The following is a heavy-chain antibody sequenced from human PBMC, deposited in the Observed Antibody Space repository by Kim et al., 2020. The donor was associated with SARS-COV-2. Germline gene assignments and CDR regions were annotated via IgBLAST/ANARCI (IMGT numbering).Heavy chain of an antibody. J-gene: IGHJ4*02. Sequence: YYEDSVKGRFTISRDNAKNSLYLQMNSLRAEDTAVYYCARDPTVTTDRYWGQGTLVTVSS. V-gene: IGHV3-21*01. D-gene: IGHD4-17*01. CDR3: ARDPTVTTDRY.